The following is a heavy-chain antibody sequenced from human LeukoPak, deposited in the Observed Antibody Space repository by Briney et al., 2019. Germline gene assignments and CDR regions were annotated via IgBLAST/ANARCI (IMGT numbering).Heavy chain of an antibody. CDR2: INNYSGTT. J-gene: IGHJ5*02. V-gene: IGHV1-18*01. Sequence: GASVNVSCKASGYTFTTYGISWVRQAPGQGLEWMGWINNYSGTTSYAQKVQGRFTLTRDTSTSTAYMELRSLRSDDTAVYFCARRRITMVRGVTINWFDPWGQGTLVIVSS. CDR3: ARRRITMVRGVTINWFDP. CDR1: GYTFTTYG. D-gene: IGHD3-10*01.